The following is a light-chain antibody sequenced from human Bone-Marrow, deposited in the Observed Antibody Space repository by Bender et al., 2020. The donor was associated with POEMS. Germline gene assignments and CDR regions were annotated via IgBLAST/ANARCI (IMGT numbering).Light chain of an antibody. V-gene: IGLV2-23*01. CDR2: EGS. Sequence: LTQPPSVSVAPGQTAVITCSGNRLEQKYACWYQQHPGKAPKLMIYEGSKRPSGVSNRFSGSKSGNTASLTISGLQAEDEADSYCCSYAGTTTHWVFGGGTKLTVL. J-gene: IGLJ3*02. CDR1: RLEQKYA. CDR3: CSYAGTTTHWV.